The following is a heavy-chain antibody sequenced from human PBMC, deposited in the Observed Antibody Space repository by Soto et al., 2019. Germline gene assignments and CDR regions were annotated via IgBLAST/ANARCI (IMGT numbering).Heavy chain of an antibody. V-gene: IGHV4-39*01. Sequence: SETLALTCSVSGGSIWNTNYHGGWIRQPPGKGLEWIGTLYYRGATDYNPSLKSRVTISVETSKNQLSLNLSSVTAADTAVYYCFGVLAATLDYWGQGTLVTVSS. J-gene: IGHJ4*01. D-gene: IGHD2-21*02. CDR3: FGVLAATLDY. CDR2: LYYRGAT. CDR1: GGSIWNTNYH.